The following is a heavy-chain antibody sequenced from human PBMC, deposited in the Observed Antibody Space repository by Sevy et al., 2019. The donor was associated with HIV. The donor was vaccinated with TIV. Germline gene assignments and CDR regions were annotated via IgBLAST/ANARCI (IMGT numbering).Heavy chain of an antibody. CDR3: ARHSIAPRSWYFDL. Sequence: SETLSLTCTVSGDSISSYYWSWIRQPPGKGLEWIGYLYYRGRTNYNPSLKSRVTISVDTSRNQFSLKLNSVTAADSAVYYCARHSIAPRSWYFDLWGRGTLVTVSS. V-gene: IGHV4-59*01. J-gene: IGHJ2*01. D-gene: IGHD6-6*01. CDR2: LYYRGRT. CDR1: GDSISSYY.